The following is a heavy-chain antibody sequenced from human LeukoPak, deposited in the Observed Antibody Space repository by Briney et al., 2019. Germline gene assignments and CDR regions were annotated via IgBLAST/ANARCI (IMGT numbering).Heavy chain of an antibody. D-gene: IGHD4-17*01. Sequence: GGSLRLSCVASGFTFSSYWMHWVRQAPGKGLVWVSRIDSDGRTTNYADSVKGRFTISRDNAKSTMYPQMNSLRADDTAVYYCARRGDYGDSWGQGTLVTVSS. CDR2: IDSDGRTT. CDR3: ARRGDYGDS. CDR1: GFTFSSYW. J-gene: IGHJ5*01. V-gene: IGHV3-74*01.